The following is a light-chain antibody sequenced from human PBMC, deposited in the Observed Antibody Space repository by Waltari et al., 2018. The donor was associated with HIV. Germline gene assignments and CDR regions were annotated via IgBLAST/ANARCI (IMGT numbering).Light chain of an antibody. CDR2: GVN. Sequence: QSALTQPPSASGSPGQSVTIPCTGPSSAVGGYNYVSWYQQHPGKAPKPMIYGVNKRPSGVPDRFSGSKSGNTASLTVSGLQGEDEAEYYCSSYGGSNNVVFGGGTKLTVL. CDR3: SSYGGSNNVV. V-gene: IGLV2-8*01. J-gene: IGLJ2*01. CDR1: SSAVGGYNY.